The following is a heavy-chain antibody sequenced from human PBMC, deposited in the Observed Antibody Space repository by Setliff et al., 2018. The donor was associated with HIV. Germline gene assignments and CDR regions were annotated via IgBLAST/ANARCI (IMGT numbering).Heavy chain of an antibody. CDR1: GYSIRSGYY. J-gene: IGHJ4*02. D-gene: IGHD1-1*01. CDR3: ATVDGTRYLDY. Sequence: SETLSLTCAVSGYSIRSGYYWGWIRQSPGKGLEWIGTMFRTGTSYYNPSLTSRVTISQDTSKNQFSLELTSVTVADTAVYYCATVDGTRYLDYWGQGKLVTVSS. CDR2: MFRTGTS. V-gene: IGHV4-38-2*01.